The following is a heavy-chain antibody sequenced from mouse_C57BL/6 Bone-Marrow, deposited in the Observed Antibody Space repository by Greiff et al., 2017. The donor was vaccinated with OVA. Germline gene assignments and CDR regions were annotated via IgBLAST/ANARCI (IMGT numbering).Heavy chain of an antibody. CDR2: INPNNGGT. D-gene: IGHD2-3*01. V-gene: IGHV1-22*01. CDR3: ARWDGPAWFAY. CDR1: GYTFTDYN. Sequence: EVKLVESGPELVKPGASVKMSCKASGYTFTDYNMHWVKQSHGKSLEWIGYINPNNGGTSYNQKFKGKATLTVNKSSSTAYMELRSLTSEDSAVYYCARWDGPAWFAYWGKGTLVTVSA. J-gene: IGHJ3*01.